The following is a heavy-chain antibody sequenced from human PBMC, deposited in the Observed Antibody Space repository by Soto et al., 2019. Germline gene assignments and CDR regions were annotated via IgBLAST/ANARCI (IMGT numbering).Heavy chain of an antibody. V-gene: IGHV4-59*02. D-gene: IGHD1-1*01. CDR2: MHYTGFS. CDR3: ATSYGNARYTY. J-gene: IGHJ4*02. CDR1: GDSVTSHY. Sequence: QVQLQESGPGQVTPSETLSLTCSFSGDSVTSHYLTWIRQSPEKGLEWIGYMHYTGFSHYNPSLKSRLTISVDRSTNQFTLQLTSVTVADTAVYYCATSYGNARYTYWGQGTQVTVSS.